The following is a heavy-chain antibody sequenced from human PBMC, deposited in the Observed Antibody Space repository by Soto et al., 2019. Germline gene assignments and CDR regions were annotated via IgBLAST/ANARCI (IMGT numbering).Heavy chain of an antibody. Sequence: GASVKVSCKASGYTFTSYAMNWVRQAPGQGLEWMGWINTNTGNPTYAQGFTGRFVFSLDTSVSTAYLQICSLKAEDTAVYYCARDSWSVVGSDGDSSSWYLFDYWGQGTLVTVSS. CDR2: INTNTGNP. CDR1: GYTFTSYA. V-gene: IGHV7-4-1*01. CDR3: ARDSWSVVGSDGDSSSWYLFDY. J-gene: IGHJ4*02. D-gene: IGHD6-13*01.